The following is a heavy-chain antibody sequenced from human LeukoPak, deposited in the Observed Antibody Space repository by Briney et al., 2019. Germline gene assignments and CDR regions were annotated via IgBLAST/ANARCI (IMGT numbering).Heavy chain of an antibody. J-gene: IGHJ4*02. CDR1: GFTLSSYA. CDR2: ISYDGSNK. CDR3: ARASYIVVVPAAIDY. Sequence: GGSLRLSCAASGFTLSSYAMHWVRQAPGKGLEWVAVISYDGSNKYYADSVKGRFTISRDNPKNTLYLQMNSLRAEDTAVYYCARASYIVVVPAAIDYWGQGTLVTVSS. V-gene: IGHV3-30-3*01. D-gene: IGHD2-2*01.